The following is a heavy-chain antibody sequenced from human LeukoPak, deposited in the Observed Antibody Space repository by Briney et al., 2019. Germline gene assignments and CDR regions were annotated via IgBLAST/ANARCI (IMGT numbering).Heavy chain of an antibody. CDR2: IYYSGST. CDR3: ARPENDFWSGYYV. CDR1: GGSISSSSYY. J-gene: IGHJ6*02. V-gene: IGHV4-39*01. Sequence: PSETLSLTCTVSGGSISSSSYYWGWIRQPPGTGLEWIGSIYYSGSTYYNPSLKSRVTISVDTSKNQFSLKLSSVTAADTAVYYCARPENDFWSGYYVWGQGTTVTVSS. D-gene: IGHD3-3*01.